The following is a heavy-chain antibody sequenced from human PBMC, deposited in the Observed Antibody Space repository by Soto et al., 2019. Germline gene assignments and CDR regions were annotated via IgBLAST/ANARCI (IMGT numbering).Heavy chain of an antibody. J-gene: IGHJ6*04. D-gene: IGHD6-19*01. V-gene: IGHV6-1*01. CDR3: AREVLAVAGYYYYGIDV. CDR1: GDSVSSNSAA. Sequence: LSQTLSLTCAISGDSVSSNSAAWNWIRQSPSRGLEWLGRTYYRSKWYNDYAVSVKSRITINPDTSKNQFSLQLNSVTPEDTAVYYCAREVLAVAGYYYYGIDVCGEGTPVTVYS. CDR2: TYYRSKWYN.